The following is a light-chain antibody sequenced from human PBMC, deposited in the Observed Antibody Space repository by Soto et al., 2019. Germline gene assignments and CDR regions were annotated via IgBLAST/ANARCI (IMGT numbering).Light chain of an antibody. J-gene: IGLJ2*01. V-gene: IGLV2-14*03. CDR2: GVT. Sequence: QSVLTQPASVSGSPGQSITISCTGTSSDVGGYNYVCWYQQHPGKAPKLIIYGVTNRPSGVSNRFSGSKSGNTASLSISGLQAEDEADYYCSSYTTSSTVVFGGGTKLTVL. CDR1: SSDVGGYNY. CDR3: SSYTTSSTVV.